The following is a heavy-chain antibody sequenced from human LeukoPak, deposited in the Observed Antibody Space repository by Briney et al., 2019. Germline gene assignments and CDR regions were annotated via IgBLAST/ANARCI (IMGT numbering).Heavy chain of an antibody. CDR1: GGTFSSYA. D-gene: IGHD2-15*01. Sequence: SVKVSCKASGGTFSSYAISWVRQAPGQGLEWMGGIIPIFGTANYAQKFQGRVTITADESTSTAYMELNSLRAEDTAVYYCARAGDCSGINCYRHFDYWGQGTLVTVSS. CDR2: IIPIFGTA. V-gene: IGHV1-69*13. CDR3: ARAGDCSGINCYRHFDY. J-gene: IGHJ4*02.